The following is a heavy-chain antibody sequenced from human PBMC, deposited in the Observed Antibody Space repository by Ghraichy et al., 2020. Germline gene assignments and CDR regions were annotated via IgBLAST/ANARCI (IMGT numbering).Heavy chain of an antibody. D-gene: IGHD3-10*01. V-gene: IGHV3-48*02. Sequence: GGSLRLSCAASGFAFSSYSMNWVRQAPGKGLEWVSYISSNSGTIYYADSVKGRFTISRDNAKYSLYLQMNSPRDEDTAVYYCARDLNSGSYYNPPGSFDYWGQGTLVTVSS. CDR2: ISSNSGTI. CDR1: GFAFSSYS. J-gene: IGHJ4*02. CDR3: ARDLNSGSYYNPPGSFDY.